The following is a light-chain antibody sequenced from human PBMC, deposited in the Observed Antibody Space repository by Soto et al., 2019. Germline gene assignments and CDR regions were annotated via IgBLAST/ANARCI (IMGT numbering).Light chain of an antibody. CDR3: QQYNKWPPWT. V-gene: IGKV3-15*01. J-gene: IGKJ1*01. CDR1: QSVSTN. CDR2: GAS. Sequence: EIVMTQSPDTLSVSPGERATLSCRASQSVSTNLAWYQQKPGQAPRLLMYGASTRATDIAARFSGSGSGTEFTLTISSLQSEDFSVYYCQQYNKWPPWTFGQGTKVEIK.